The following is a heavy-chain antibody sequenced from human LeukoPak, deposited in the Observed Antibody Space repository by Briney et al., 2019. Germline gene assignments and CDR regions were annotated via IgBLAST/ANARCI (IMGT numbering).Heavy chain of an antibody. J-gene: IGHJ5*02. V-gene: IGHV1-8*02. Sequence: ASVKVSCKASGYSFTGYYMHWVRQAPGQGLGWMGWMNPNSGDTGYPQKFQGRVTMTRDTSITTAYMELSSLRSEDTAVYYCARSGFGSGISFDLWGQGTLVTVSS. CDR1: GYSFTGYY. CDR3: ARSGFGSGISFDL. CDR2: MNPNSGDT. D-gene: IGHD3-10*01.